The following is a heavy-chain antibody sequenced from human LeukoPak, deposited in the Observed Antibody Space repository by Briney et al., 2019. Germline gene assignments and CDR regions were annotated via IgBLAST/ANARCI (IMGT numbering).Heavy chain of an antibody. CDR3: PRISVPAAADY. CDR1: GFTFSAYW. CDR2: INPDGSTT. J-gene: IGHJ4*02. D-gene: IGHD2-2*01. V-gene: IGHV3-74*01. Sequence: GGSLRLSCAASGFTFSAYWMFWVRQAPGKGLVWVSLINPDGSTTSYADSVKGRFTISRDDANNTLHLQMNSLRAEDTAVYYCPRISVPAAADYWGQGTLVTVSS.